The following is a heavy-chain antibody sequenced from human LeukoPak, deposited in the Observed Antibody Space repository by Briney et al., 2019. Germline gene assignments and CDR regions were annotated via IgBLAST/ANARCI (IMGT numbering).Heavy chain of an antibody. CDR3: ARDPGSGSYTYYFDY. D-gene: IGHD1-26*01. Sequence: GGSLRLSCAASGFTFSSYGMNWVRQAPGKGLEWVSSISSSSSYIYYADSVKGRFTISRDNAKNSLYLQMNSLRAEDTAVYYCARDPGSGSYTYYFDYWGQGTLVTVSS. V-gene: IGHV3-21*01. CDR1: GFTFSSYG. J-gene: IGHJ4*02. CDR2: ISSSSSYI.